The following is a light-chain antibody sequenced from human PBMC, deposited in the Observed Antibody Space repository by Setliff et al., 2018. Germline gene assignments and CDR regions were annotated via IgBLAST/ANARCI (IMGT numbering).Light chain of an antibody. V-gene: IGLV2-18*02. CDR1: SSDVGNYDR. CDR2: XXS. CDR3: SSYTSRSTYI. J-gene: IGLJ1*01. Sequence: QSALTQPPSVSGSPGQSVTISCTGTSSDVGNYDRXXXXXXXXXXXXXXMXXXXSSRPSGVPDRFSGSKSGNTASLTISGLQADDEADYYCSSYTSRSTYIFGTGTKVTVL.